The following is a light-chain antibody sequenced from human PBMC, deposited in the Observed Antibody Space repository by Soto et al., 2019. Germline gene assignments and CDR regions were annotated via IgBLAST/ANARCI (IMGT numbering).Light chain of an antibody. CDR2: TAS. J-gene: IGKJ2*03. CDR3: QQSYSTPYS. V-gene: IGKV1-39*01. CDR1: HSISNY. Sequence: DIQMTQSPSSLSASVGDMVTITCRASHSISNYLNWYQQKPWKAPNLLIYTASSLHSGVPSRFSGSGSGKDFTLTISSLQPEDFATYYCQQSYSTPYSFGQGTKLDIK.